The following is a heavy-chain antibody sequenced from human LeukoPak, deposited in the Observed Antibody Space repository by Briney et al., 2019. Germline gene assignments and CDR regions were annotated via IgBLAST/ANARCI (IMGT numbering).Heavy chain of an antibody. CDR1: GFTLSSYG. D-gene: IGHD1-7*01. Sequence: GGSLRLSCVASGFTLSSYGMHWVRQAPGKGLEWVAMMSYDGNGEYYVDSVKGRFTISRDTSKNTLYLQMNSLRAEDTAVYYCARGGNYPFDYWGQGTLVTVSS. CDR2: MSYDGNGE. J-gene: IGHJ4*02. CDR3: ARGGNYPFDY. V-gene: IGHV3-30*03.